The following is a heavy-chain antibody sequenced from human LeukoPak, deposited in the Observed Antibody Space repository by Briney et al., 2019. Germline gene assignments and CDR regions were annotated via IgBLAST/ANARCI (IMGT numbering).Heavy chain of an antibody. J-gene: IGHJ4*02. V-gene: IGHV3-30*18. CDR2: ILYDGRNR. CDR3: AKALMKTGYCSGASCYGRTD. CDR1: GFTSSNFA. Sequence: GRSLRLSCAASGFTSSNFAIHWVRQAPGKGLEWVAVILYDGRNRYYGDAVEGRFTISRDNSKNTVYLEMNSLRAEDTAVSYCAKALMKTGYCSGASCYGRTDWGLGTLVTVSS. D-gene: IGHD2-15*01.